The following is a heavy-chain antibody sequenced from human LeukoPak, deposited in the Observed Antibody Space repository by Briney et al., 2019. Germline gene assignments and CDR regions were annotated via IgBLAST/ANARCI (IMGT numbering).Heavy chain of an antibody. CDR3: ARANHRYGSGFDP. J-gene: IGHJ5*02. CDR2: ISSSSSYI. Sequence: GGSLRLSCAASGFTFSSYSMNWVRQAPGKGLEWVSSISSSSSYIYYADSVKGRFTISRDNAKNSLYLQMNSLRAEDTAVYYCARANHRYGSGFDPWGQGTLVTVSS. V-gene: IGHV3-21*01. D-gene: IGHD3-10*01. CDR1: GFTFSSYS.